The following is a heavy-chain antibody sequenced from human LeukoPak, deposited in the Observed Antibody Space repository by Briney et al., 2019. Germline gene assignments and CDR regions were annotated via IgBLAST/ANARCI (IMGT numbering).Heavy chain of an antibody. CDR1: GGSISSGDYY. V-gene: IGHV4-30-4*01. CDR2: IYYSGST. J-gene: IGHJ4*02. Sequence: NPSQTLSLTCTVSGGSISSGDYYWGWIRQPPGKGLEWIGYIYYSGSTYYNPSLKSRVTISVDTSKNQFSLKLSSVTAADTAVYYCARGYYYDSSGYYQLDYWGQGTLVTVSS. CDR3: ARGYYYDSSGYYQLDY. D-gene: IGHD3-22*01.